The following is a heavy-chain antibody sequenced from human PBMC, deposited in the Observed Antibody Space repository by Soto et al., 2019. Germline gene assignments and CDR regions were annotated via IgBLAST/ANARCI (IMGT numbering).Heavy chain of an antibody. Sequence: PGGSLRLSCAASGFTFSSYSMHWVRQAPGKGLEWVAVISYDGSNKYYADSVKGRFTISRDNSKNTLYLQMNSLRAEDTAVYYCARDRKNGNYYYYYGMDVWGQGTTVTVSS. CDR3: ARDRKNGNYYYYYGMDV. CDR2: ISYDGSNK. D-gene: IGHD1-1*01. V-gene: IGHV3-30-3*01. J-gene: IGHJ6*02. CDR1: GFTFSSYS.